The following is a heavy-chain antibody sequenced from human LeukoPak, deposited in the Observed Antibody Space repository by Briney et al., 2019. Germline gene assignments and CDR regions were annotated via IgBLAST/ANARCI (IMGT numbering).Heavy chain of an antibody. Sequence: SETLSLTCTVSGGSISSYYWSWIRQPPGKGLEWIGYIYYSGSTNYNPSLKSRVTISVDTSKNQFSLKLSSVTAADTAVYYCGRNERGYYDSSGYYGVHFDYWGQGTLVTVSS. CDR3: GRNERGYYDSSGYYGVHFDY. D-gene: IGHD3-22*01. CDR1: GGSISSYY. CDR2: IYYSGST. V-gene: IGHV4-59*01. J-gene: IGHJ4*02.